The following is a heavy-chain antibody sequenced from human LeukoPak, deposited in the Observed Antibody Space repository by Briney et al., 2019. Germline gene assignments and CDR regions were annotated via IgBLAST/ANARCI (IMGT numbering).Heavy chain of an antibody. D-gene: IGHD5-24*01. CDR1: GDSVSSGSYY. Sequence: SDPLSLPCTVSGDSVSSGSYYWSWIGRPPGKGLECIGYPYYSGTTNFTPSLKSRVTILVDTSKTQFSLNLSSVTAADTALYYCARGGRDGYPLFDSWGQGTLVTVSS. CDR2: PYYSGTT. V-gene: IGHV4-61*01. J-gene: IGHJ4*02. CDR3: ARGGRDGYPLFDS.